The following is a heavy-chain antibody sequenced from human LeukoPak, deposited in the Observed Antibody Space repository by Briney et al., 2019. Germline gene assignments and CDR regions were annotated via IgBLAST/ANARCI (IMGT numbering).Heavy chain of an antibody. CDR2: TYYRSKWYN. V-gene: IGHV6-1*01. D-gene: IGHD1-1*01. J-gene: IGHJ6*02. Sequence: SQTLSLTCAISGDSVSSNSAAWNWIRQSPSRGLEWLGRTYYRSKWYNDYAVSVRSRITINPDTSKNQFSLKLSSVTAADTAVYYCARDRRTMRYPARGGGGMDVWGQGTTVTVSS. CDR3: ARDRRTMRYPARGGGGMDV. CDR1: GDSVSSNSAA.